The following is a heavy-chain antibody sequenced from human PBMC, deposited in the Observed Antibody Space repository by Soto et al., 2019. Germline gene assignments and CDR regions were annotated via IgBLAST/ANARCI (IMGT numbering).Heavy chain of an antibody. CDR1: GFSFSGSA. CDR3: TRRQFYYFGLDG. V-gene: IGHV3-73*02. J-gene: IGHJ6*02. D-gene: IGHD6-19*01. CDR2: IRTDANTYAT. Sequence: QLVESGGALVQPGESLKLSCAASGFSFSGSAIQWVRQAPCKGLEWVGRIRTDANTYATAYAASVTGRFTISRDDSRNTAYLQMNSLKTEDPAVYFCTRRQFYYFGLDGWGQGTTVIVSS.